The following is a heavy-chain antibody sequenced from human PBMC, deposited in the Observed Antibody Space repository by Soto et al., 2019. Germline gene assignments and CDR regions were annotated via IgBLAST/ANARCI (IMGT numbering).Heavy chain of an antibody. CDR3: AKDEWFEGDYGMDV. Sequence: GGSLRLSCAASGFTFSSYGMHWVRQAPGKGLEWVAVISYDGSNKYYADSVKGRFTISRDNSKNTLYLQMNSLRAEDTAVYYCAKDEWFEGDYGMDVWGQGTTVTVSS. CDR2: ISYDGSNK. V-gene: IGHV3-30*18. CDR1: GFTFSSYG. D-gene: IGHD3-3*01. J-gene: IGHJ6*02.